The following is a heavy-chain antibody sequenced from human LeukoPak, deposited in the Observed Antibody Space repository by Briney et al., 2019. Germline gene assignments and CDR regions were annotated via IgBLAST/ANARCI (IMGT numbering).Heavy chain of an antibody. D-gene: IGHD3-3*01. J-gene: IGHJ4*02. CDR1: GGTFSSYA. Sequence: SVKVSCKASGGTFSSYAISWVRQAPGQGLEWMGGIIPIFGTANYAQKFQGRVTITADESTSTAYMELSSLRSEDTAVYYCARPQQYYDFWSGYYLFDYWGQGTLVTVSS. CDR3: ARPQQYYDFWSGYYLFDY. CDR2: IIPIFGTA. V-gene: IGHV1-69*01.